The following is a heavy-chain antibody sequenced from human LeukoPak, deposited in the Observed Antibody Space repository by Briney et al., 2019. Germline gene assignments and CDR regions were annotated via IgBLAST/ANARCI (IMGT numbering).Heavy chain of an antibody. D-gene: IGHD3-16*01. CDR3: ASETQKSGGGGEDY. CDR2: IYYSGST. Sequence: SETLSLTCTVSGGSVSSGSFYWNWIRQPPGKGLEWIGYIYYSGSTSYNPSLKSRVTISVDTSKNQFSLKLSSVTAADTAVYYWASETQKSGGGGEDYWGQGTLVTVSS. CDR1: GGSVSSGSFY. V-gene: IGHV4-61*01. J-gene: IGHJ4*02.